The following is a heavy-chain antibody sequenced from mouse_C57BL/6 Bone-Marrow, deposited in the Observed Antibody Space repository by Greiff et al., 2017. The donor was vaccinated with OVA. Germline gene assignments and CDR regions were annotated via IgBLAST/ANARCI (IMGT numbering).Heavy chain of an antibody. J-gene: IGHJ4*01. Sequence: QVQLQQPGAELVKPGASVKMSCKASGYTFTSYWITWVKQRPGQGLEWIGDIYPGSGSTNYNEKFKSKATLTVDTSSSTAYMQLSSLTSEDSAVYYCARVYGNHYYAMDYLGQGTSVTVSS. CDR1: GYTFTSYW. CDR3: ARVYGNHYYAMDY. V-gene: IGHV1-55*01. D-gene: IGHD2-1*01. CDR2: IYPGSGST.